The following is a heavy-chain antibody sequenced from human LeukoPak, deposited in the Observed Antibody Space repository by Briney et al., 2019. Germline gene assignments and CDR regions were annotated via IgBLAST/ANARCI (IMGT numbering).Heavy chain of an antibody. V-gene: IGHV3-72*01. Sequence: PGGSQRLSCTASGFTFSDHYMDWVRQAPGKGLEWVARIREKPHSYSTEYAASVKGRFTTSRDDSKNSLYLQMSSLKTEDTAVYYCARGFRYGSNWGFDYWGQGTLVTVSS. D-gene: IGHD5-24*01. CDR2: IREKPHSYST. J-gene: IGHJ4*02. CDR3: ARGFRYGSNWGFDY. CDR1: GFTFSDHY.